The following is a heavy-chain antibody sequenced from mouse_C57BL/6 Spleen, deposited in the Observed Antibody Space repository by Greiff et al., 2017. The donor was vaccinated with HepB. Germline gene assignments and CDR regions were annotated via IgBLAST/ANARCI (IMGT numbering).Heavy chain of an antibody. CDR3: LITGYFDV. CDR2: IDPSDSYT. CDR1: GYTFTSYW. J-gene: IGHJ1*03. Sequence: VQLQQPGAELVKPGASVKLSCKASGYTFTSYWMQWVKQRPGQGLEWIGEIDPSDSYTNYNQKFKGKATLTVDTSSSTAYMQLSSLTSEDSAVYYCLITGYFDVWGTGTTVTVSS. D-gene: IGHD1-1*01. V-gene: IGHV1-50*01.